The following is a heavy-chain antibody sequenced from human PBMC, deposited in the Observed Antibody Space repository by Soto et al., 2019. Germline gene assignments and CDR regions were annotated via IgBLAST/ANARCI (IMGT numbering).Heavy chain of an antibody. CDR1: GFTFSSNA. Sequence: GGSLRLSCAASGFTFSSNALSWARQAPGKGLEWVSAISGSVISTYYADSVKGRFTISRDNSKNTLYLQMNSLRAEDTAVYYCAKHFWSAYFYGMDVWGQGTTVTVSS. CDR2: ISGSVIST. CDR3: AKHFWSAYFYGMDV. J-gene: IGHJ6*02. D-gene: IGHD3-3*02. V-gene: IGHV3-23*01.